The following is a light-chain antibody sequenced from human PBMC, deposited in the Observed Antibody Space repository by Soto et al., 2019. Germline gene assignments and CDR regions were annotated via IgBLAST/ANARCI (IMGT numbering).Light chain of an antibody. J-gene: IGKJ5*01. CDR2: AAS. CDR1: ETISTF. CDR3: QQSYDISPIT. V-gene: IGKV1-39*01. Sequence: DIQITQSPSSLSLSVLERFTMTYRASETISTFLNWYQVEPGKAPKLLIYAASTLQDGVPSRFSGSGSGTDFTLTINSLQPEDFASYYCQQSYDISPITFGQGTRLENK.